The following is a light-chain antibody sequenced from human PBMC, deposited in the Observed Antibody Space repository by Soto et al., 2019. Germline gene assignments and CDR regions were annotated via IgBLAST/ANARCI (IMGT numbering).Light chain of an antibody. Sequence: QSVLTQPPSASGTPGQRVTISCSGSSSNIGSNYVYWYQQLPGTAPKLLIYRNNQRPSGVPDRFSGSKSGTSASLAISGPRSEDEADYYWAAWDGSLGAPYVVGTGT. CDR1: SSNIGSNY. V-gene: IGLV1-47*01. J-gene: IGLJ1*01. CDR2: RNN. CDR3: AAWDGSLGAPYV.